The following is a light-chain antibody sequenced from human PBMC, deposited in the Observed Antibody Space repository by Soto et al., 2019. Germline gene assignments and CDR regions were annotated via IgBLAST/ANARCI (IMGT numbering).Light chain of an antibody. CDR3: CSYAGSYSYV. CDR1: SIDVGGYNY. CDR2: DVS. Sequence: SALTQPRSVSGSPGQSVTISCTGTSIDVGGYNYVSWYQEQPGKAPKLMIYDVSKRPSGVPDRFSGSKSGNTASLTISGLQAEDEADYYCCSYAGSYSYVFXTGTKVTVL. J-gene: IGLJ1*01. V-gene: IGLV2-11*01.